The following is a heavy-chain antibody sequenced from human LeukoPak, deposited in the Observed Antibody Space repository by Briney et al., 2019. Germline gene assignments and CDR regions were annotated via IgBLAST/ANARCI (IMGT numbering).Heavy chain of an antibody. CDR2: INPNSGGT. Sequence: GASVKVSCKASGYTFTAYYIHWVRQAPGQGLEWMGRINPNSGGTNYAQNFQGRVTMTRDTSISTAYMELSRLRSDDTAVYYCARGASGNYPDFWGQGTLVTVSS. CDR1: GYTFTAYY. D-gene: IGHD1-26*01. CDR3: ARGASGNYPDF. V-gene: IGHV1-2*06. J-gene: IGHJ4*02.